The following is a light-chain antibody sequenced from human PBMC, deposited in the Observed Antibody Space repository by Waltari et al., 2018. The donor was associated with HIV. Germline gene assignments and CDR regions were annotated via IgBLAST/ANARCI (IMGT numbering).Light chain of an antibody. Sequence: SALTQTPSASGSPGQSVTLYCTGTSRDFGGPKYVSWYQQHPGKAPKLMISEVNKRPSGVPDRFSGSKSANTASLTVSGLQADDEADYYCNSYAGSNNWVFGGGTKLTVL. CDR1: SRDFGGPKY. CDR3: NSYAGSNNWV. CDR2: EVN. J-gene: IGLJ3*02. V-gene: IGLV2-8*01.